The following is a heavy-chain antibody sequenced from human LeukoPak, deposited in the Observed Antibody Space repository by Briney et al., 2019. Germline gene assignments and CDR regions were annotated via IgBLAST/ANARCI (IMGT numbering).Heavy chain of an antibody. D-gene: IGHD4-17*01. CDR3: ARRPSTTVTTGVFSPGLDY. CDR1: GYSFTSYW. J-gene: IGHJ4*02. CDR2: IYPGDSDT. Sequence: RGESLKISCKGSGYSFTSYWIGWVRQMPGKGLEWMGIIYPGDSDTRYSPSFQGQVTISADKSISTAYLQWSSLKASDTAMYYCARRPSTTVTTGVFSPGLDYWGQGTLVTVSS. V-gene: IGHV5-51*01.